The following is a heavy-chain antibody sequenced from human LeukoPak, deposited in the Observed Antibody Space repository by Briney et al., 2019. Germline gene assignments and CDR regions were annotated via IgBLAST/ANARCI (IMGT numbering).Heavy chain of an antibody. V-gene: IGHV3-23*01. CDR3: AIMHGYYDGSGYWVQ. D-gene: IGHD3-22*01. CDR1: GFTFGSYG. CDR2: ISPSGDRT. Sequence: GGSLRLSCAASGFTFGSYGMSWVRQAPGKGLEWVAFISPSGDRTSNADSVEGRFTISRDNPRDTLYLQMNSLRDEDTAGYYCAIMHGYYDGSGYWVQWGQATLVTVSS. J-gene: IGHJ4*02.